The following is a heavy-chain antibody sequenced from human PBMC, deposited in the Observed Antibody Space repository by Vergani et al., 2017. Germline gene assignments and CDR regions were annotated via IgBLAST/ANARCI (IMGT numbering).Heavy chain of an antibody. Sequence: EVQLVQSGAEVKKPGESLKISCKGSGYSFTSYWIGWVRQMPGKGLEWMGIIYPGDSDTRYSPSFQGQVTISADKSISTAYLQWSSLKASDTAMYYCARRRYCSSTSRYNGGRAFDIWGQGTMVTVSS. D-gene: IGHD2-2*02. CDR1: GYSFTSYW. CDR3: ARRRYCSSTSRYNGGRAFDI. J-gene: IGHJ3*02. V-gene: IGHV5-51*03. CDR2: IYPGDSDT.